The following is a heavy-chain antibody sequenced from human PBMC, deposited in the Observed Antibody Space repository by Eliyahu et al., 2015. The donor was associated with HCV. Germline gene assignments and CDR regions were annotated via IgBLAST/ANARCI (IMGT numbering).Heavy chain of an antibody. Sequence: QVQLMQSGAEVKKPGASVKVSCKASEYRFTGPYLHWVRQAPGQGLEWMGVINPITGDTDYAQKFHGRVSMTRDTSISTAYMELSSLTSDDTAVYYCARDYGVPGPGNALQYWGQGALVTVSS. J-gene: IGHJ4*02. D-gene: IGHD3-3*01. CDR2: INPITGDT. V-gene: IGHV1-2*02. CDR3: ARDYGVPGPGNALQY. CDR1: EYRFTGPY.